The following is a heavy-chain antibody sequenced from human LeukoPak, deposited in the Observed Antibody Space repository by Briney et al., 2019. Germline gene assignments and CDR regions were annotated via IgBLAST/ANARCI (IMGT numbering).Heavy chain of an antibody. Sequence: QPGGSLRLSCAASGFTFSGSAMHWVRQASGKGLEWVGRIRSKANSYATAYAASVKGRFTISRDDSKNTAYLQMNSLKTEDTAVYYCTRHGRDGYPFDYWGQGTLVTVSS. CDR3: TRHGRDGYPFDY. CDR1: GFTFSGSA. D-gene: IGHD5-24*01. J-gene: IGHJ4*02. V-gene: IGHV3-73*01. CDR2: IRSKANSYAT.